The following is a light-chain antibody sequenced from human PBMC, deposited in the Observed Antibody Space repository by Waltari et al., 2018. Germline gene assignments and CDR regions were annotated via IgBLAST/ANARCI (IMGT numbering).Light chain of an antibody. CDR1: SSDIGDYHY. V-gene: IGLV2-11*01. J-gene: IGLJ1*01. CDR2: DVS. Sequence: QSALTQPRSVSGSPGQSVTISCTGSSSDIGDYHYVSWYQQHPGKPPKFMIYDVSKRPPGFPDRFSGSKSGNTASLTISGLQTEDEADYYCCSYGGSFSSGYVFGSGTKVTVL. CDR3: CSYGGSFSSGYV.